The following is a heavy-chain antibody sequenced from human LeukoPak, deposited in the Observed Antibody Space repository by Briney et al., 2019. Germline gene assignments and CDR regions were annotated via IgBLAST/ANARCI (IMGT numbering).Heavy chain of an antibody. J-gene: IGHJ4*02. D-gene: IGHD3-22*01. CDR3: ARGTPYYYDSSGRNPDY. V-gene: IGHV3-7*01. Sequence: GGSLRLSCAASGFTFSSFWMTWVRQAPGKGLECVANMNQDGSEKDYVDSVKGRFTISRDNAKNSLYLEMNSLRAEDTAVYYCARGTPYYYDSSGRNPDYWGQGTLVTVSS. CDR1: GFTFSSFW. CDR2: MNQDGSEK.